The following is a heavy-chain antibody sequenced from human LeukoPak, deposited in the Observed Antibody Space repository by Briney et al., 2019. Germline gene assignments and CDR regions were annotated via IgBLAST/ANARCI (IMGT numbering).Heavy chain of an antibody. CDR3: ARLRGIAAAGGWFDP. CDR2: INPNSGGT. CDR1: GYTFTGYY. V-gene: IGHV1-2*02. J-gene: IGHJ5*02. D-gene: IGHD6-13*01. Sequence: ASVKVSCKASGYTFTGYYMHWVRQAPGQGLERMGWINPNSGGTNYAQKFQGRVTMTRDTSISTAYMELSRLRSDDTAVYYCARLRGIAAAGGWFDPWGQGTLVTVSS.